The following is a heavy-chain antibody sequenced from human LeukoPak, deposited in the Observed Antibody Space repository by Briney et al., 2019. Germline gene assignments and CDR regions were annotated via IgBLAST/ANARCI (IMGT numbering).Heavy chain of an antibody. CDR3: ARDYGGY. Sequence: SETLSLTCTVSGGSISSSSYYWGWIRQPPGKGLEWIGEINHSGSTNYNPSLKSRVTISVDTSKNQFSLKLSSVTAADTAVYYCARDYGGYWGQGTLVTVSS. CDR2: INHSGST. J-gene: IGHJ4*02. D-gene: IGHD4-17*01. CDR1: GGSISSSSYY. V-gene: IGHV4-39*07.